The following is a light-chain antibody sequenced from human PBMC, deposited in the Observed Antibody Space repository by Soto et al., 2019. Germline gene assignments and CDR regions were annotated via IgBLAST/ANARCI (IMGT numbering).Light chain of an antibody. J-gene: IGLJ1*01. V-gene: IGLV2-11*01. CDR3: CSHAGSYTYV. CDR1: SIDVGGYNY. Sequence: QSALTQPRSVSGSSGLSLTISCTGNSIDVGGYNYVSWYQQYPGKVPKLMIYDVTKRPSGVPDRFSGSKSGNTASLTISGLQDEDEADYYCCSHAGSYTYVFGTGTKLTVL. CDR2: DVT.